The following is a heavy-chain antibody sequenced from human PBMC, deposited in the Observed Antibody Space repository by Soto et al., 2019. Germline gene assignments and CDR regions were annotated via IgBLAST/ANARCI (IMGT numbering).Heavy chain of an antibody. D-gene: IGHD3-3*02. V-gene: IGHV1-8*01. CDR1: GYTFTSYD. J-gene: IGHJ3*02. CDR3: ARTRIHSIILNTPGVDDAFDI. CDR2: MNPNSGNT. Sequence: ASVKVSCKASGYTFTSYDINWVRQATGQGLEWMGWMNPNSGNTGYAQKFQGRVTMTRNTSISTAYMELSSLRSEDTAVYYCARTRIHSIILNTPGVDDAFDIWGQGTMVTV.